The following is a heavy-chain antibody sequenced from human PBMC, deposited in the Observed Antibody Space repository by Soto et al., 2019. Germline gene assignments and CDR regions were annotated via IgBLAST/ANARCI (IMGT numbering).Heavy chain of an antibody. CDR1: GGSISSYY. CDR3: GRGWWQRWLYPMDV. CDR2: IYYSGSA. Sequence: SETLSLTCTVSGGSISSYYWSWIRQTPGKGLQYIGYIYYSGSANYNPSLKSRVTISDDTSKNQIFLTLTSVTAVDTAVYYWGRGWWQRWLYPMDVW. D-gene: IGHD3-16*02. V-gene: IGHV4-59*08. J-gene: IGHJ6*01.